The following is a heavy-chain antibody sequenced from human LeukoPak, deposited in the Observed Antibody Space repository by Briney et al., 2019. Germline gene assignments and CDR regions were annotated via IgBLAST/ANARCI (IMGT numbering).Heavy chain of an antibody. V-gene: IGHV3-23*01. CDR2: ISGSGGST. D-gene: IGHD6-13*01. Sequence: GGSLRLSCAAAGFTFSSYAMSWVRQAPGKGREWVSAISGSGGSTYYADSVKGRFTISRDNSKNTLYLQMNSLRAEDTALYYCAKGLAAAGLFDCWGQGTLVTVSS. CDR1: GFTFSSYA. J-gene: IGHJ4*02. CDR3: AKGLAAAGLFDC.